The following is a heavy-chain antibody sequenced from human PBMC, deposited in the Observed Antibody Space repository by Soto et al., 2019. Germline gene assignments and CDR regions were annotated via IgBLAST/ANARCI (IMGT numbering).Heavy chain of an antibody. V-gene: IGHV4-30-4*01. J-gene: IGHJ4*02. CDR3: ATENPNGTAAAGTVY. CDR2: TFYSRST. Sequence: SETLSLTCPLSVCAISSGEYYWMWLRQPPLKGLEGIRDTFYSRSTCYNPSRKSRVTISVDTSKNQFSLKLSSVNAADTAAYYCATENPNGTAAAGTVYWGQGTLVTVSS. D-gene: IGHD6-13*01. CDR1: VCAISSGEYY.